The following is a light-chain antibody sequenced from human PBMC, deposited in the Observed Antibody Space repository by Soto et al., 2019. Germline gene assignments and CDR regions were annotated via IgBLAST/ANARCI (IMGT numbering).Light chain of an antibody. Sequence: QMTQSPSSLSASVGEKLIITCRASRDVGSDVSWYQKKQGQAPKXLIYAASNLYTGVPSRFSGSRSGTELTITISSLQPEDFESYYGLQDYGDSWTFGQGTKVDIK. J-gene: IGKJ1*01. CDR3: LQDYGDSWT. CDR2: AAS. V-gene: IGKV1-6*01. CDR1: RDVGSD.